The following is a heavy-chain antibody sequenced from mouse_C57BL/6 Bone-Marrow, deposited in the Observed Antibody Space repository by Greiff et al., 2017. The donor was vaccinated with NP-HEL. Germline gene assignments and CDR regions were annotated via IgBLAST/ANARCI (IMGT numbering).Heavy chain of an antibody. Sequence: VKLMESGAELARPGASVKLSCKASGYTFTSYGISWVKQRTGQGLEWIGEIYPRSGNTYYNEKFKGKATLTADKSSSTAYMELRSLTSEDSAVYFCARGNYGSSYAWFAYWGQGTLVTVSA. J-gene: IGHJ3*01. CDR1: GYTFTSYG. CDR2: IYPRSGNT. CDR3: ARGNYGSSYAWFAY. D-gene: IGHD1-1*01. V-gene: IGHV1-81*01.